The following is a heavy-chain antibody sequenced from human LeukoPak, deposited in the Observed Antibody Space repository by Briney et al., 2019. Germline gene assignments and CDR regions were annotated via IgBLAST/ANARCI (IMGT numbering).Heavy chain of an antibody. CDR3: ARGVSVTTPYLDS. CDR1: GYTFTNHA. J-gene: IGHJ4*02. V-gene: IGHV1-18*01. Sequence: ASVKVSFKASGYTFTNHAIHWVRRAPGQGLEWMGRVSGYNGNTKYPQKFQGRVTMTTDTSTSTAYMELMSLRYDDSAVYYCARGVSVTTPYLDSWGQGTLVTVSS. CDR2: VSGYNGNT. D-gene: IGHD4-17*01.